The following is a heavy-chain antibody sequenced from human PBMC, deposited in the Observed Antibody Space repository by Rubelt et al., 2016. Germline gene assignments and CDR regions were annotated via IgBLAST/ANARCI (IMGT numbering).Heavy chain of an antibody. CDR2: ISSSSSTI. J-gene: IGHJ4*02. D-gene: IGHD3-10*01. Sequence: ISSSSSTIYYADSVKGRFTISRDNAKNSLYLQMNSLRAEDTAVYYCARGENDYGSGSFDYWGQGTLVTVSS. V-gene: IGHV3-48*04. CDR3: ARGENDYGSGSFDY.